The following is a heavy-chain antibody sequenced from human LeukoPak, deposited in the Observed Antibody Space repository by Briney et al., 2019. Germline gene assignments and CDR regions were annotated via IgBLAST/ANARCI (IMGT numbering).Heavy chain of an antibody. Sequence: SETLSLTCTVSGGSISSSSYYWGWIRQPPGKGLEWIGSIYYSGSTYYNPSLKSRVTISVDTSKNQFSLKLSSVTAADTAVYYCARRGYYGSGPLGPWGQGTLVTVSS. D-gene: IGHD3-10*01. J-gene: IGHJ5*02. CDR2: IYYSGST. V-gene: IGHV4-39*07. CDR3: ARRGYYGSGPLGP. CDR1: GGSISSSSYY.